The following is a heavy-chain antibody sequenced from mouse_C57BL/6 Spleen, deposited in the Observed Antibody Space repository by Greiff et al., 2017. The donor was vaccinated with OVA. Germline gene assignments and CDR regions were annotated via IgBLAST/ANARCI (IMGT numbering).Heavy chain of an antibody. Sequence: VQLQQSGTVLARPGASVKMSCKTSGYTFTSYWMHWVKQRPGQGLEWIGAIYPGNSDTSYNQKFKGKAKLTAATSASTAYMELSSLTNEDSAVYYCTRGGDAWFAYWGQGTLVTVSA. CDR3: TRGGDAWFAY. CDR1: GYTFTSYW. D-gene: IGHD2-13*01. J-gene: IGHJ3*01. CDR2: IYPGNSDT. V-gene: IGHV1-5*01.